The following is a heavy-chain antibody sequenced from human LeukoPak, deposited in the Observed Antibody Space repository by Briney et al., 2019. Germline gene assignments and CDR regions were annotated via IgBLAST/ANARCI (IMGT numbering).Heavy chain of an antibody. CDR2: FGGCGCCT. CDR3: AKQAAMAEYYFVGMDV. D-gene: IGHD5-18*01. Sequence: GRSLRLSCAASGSTFTSYATSWVRQAPGKGLEWVSAFGGCGCCTYYAESVKGRFTISIDNSKNTLYLQMNSLRGEDTAGYCCAKQAAMAEYYFVGMDVWGQGTTVTVSS. V-gene: IGHV3-23*01. J-gene: IGHJ6*02. CDR1: GSTFTSYA.